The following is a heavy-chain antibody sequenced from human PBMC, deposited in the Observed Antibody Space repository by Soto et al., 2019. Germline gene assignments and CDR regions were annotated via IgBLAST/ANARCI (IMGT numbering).Heavy chain of an antibody. D-gene: IGHD2-2*01. CDR1: GGSFSGYY. V-gene: IGHV4-34*01. CDR2: INHSGST. J-gene: IGHJ6*03. Sequence: PSETLSLTCAVYGGSFSGYYWSWIRQPPGKGLEWIGEINHSGSTNYNPSLKSRVTISVDTSKNQFSLKLSSVTAADTAVYYCARGGEAIVVVPAAMPEDFYYYMDVWGKGITVTVSS. CDR3: ARGGEAIVVVPAAMPEDFYYYMDV.